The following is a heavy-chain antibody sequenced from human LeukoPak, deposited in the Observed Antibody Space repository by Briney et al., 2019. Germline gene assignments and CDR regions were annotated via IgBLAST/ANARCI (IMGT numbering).Heavy chain of an antibody. CDR3: AKGYNYAYEY. D-gene: IGHD5-18*01. V-gene: IGHV3-53*01. CDR1: GFTVSSSY. CDR2: IYSGGST. J-gene: IGHJ4*02. Sequence: GGSLRLSCAASGFTVSSSYMSWGRQAPGKGLEWVSLIYSGGSTYYAASVKGRFTISRDNSKNTLYLQMNSLRPEDTAVYYCAKGYNYAYEYWGQGTLVTVSS.